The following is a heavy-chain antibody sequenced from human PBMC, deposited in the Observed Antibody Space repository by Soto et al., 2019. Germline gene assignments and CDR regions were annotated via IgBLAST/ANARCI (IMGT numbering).Heavy chain of an antibody. CDR1: GFTFSSYG. V-gene: IGHV1-2*02. CDR2: INPNSGGT. D-gene: IGHD2-2*01. CDR3: AREKIIVVVPAAIYYYYGMDV. Sequence: QVQLVESGGGVVQPGRSLRLSCAASGFTFSSYGMHWVRQAPGKGLEWVGWINPNSGGTNYAQKFQGRVTMTRDTSISTAYMELSRLRSDDTAVDYCAREKIIVVVPAAIYYYYGMDVWGQGTTVTVSS. J-gene: IGHJ6*02.